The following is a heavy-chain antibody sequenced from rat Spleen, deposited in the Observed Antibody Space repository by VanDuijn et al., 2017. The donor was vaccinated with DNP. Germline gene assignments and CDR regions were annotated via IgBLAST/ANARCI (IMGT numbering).Heavy chain of an antibody. CDR2: ISIVERT. V-gene: IGHV2-6*01. CDR3: TRVYYDGYYHDYFDY. J-gene: IGHJ2*01. Sequence: QVQLKESGPGLVQPSQTLSLTCTVSGFSLTSYTVNWVRQPPGKGLEWIAAISIVERTYYNSALKSRLSISRETSKSQVFLKMNSLQTEDTAIYFCTRVYYDGYYHDYFDYWGQGVMVTVSS. D-gene: IGHD1-12*03. CDR1: GFSLTSYT.